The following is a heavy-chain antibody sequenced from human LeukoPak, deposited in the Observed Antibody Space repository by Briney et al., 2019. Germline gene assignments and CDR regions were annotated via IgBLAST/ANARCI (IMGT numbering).Heavy chain of an antibody. J-gene: IGHJ4*02. Sequence: KTSETLSLTCTVSGGSISSYYWSWIRQPPGKGLEWIGNIYSSGSTYYNASLQSRVTISIDTSKNQFSLRLNSVTAADTAMYYCAKSGGYGLIDYWGQGTRVTVSS. V-gene: IGHV4-59*04. CDR1: GGSISSYY. D-gene: IGHD1-26*01. CDR3: AKSGGYGLIDY. CDR2: IYSSGST.